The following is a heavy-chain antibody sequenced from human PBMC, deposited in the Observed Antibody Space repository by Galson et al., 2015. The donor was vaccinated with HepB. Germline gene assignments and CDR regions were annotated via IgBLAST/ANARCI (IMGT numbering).Heavy chain of an antibody. Sequence: SLRLSCAASGFTFSSYSMNWVRQAPGKGLEWVSSISSSSSYIYYADSVKGRFTISRDNAKNSLYLQMNSLRAEDTAVYYCARGGYGDYVDFDYWGQGTLVTVSS. J-gene: IGHJ4*02. CDR3: ARGGYGDYVDFDY. V-gene: IGHV3-21*04. CDR2: ISSSSSYI. CDR1: GFTFSSYS. D-gene: IGHD4-17*01.